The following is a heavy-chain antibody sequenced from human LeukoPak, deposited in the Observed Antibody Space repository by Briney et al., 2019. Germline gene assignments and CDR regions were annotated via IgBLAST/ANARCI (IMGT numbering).Heavy chain of an antibody. CDR3: AKDQYGGNPQYYFDY. D-gene: IGHD4-23*01. CDR2: ISGSGGST. V-gene: IGHV3-23*01. Sequence: GGSLRLSCAASGFTFSSYAMSWVRQAPGKGLEWVSAISGSGGSTYYADSVKGRFSISRDNSKNTLYLQMNSLRAEDTAVYYCAKDQYGGNPQYYFDYWGQGTLVTVSS. CDR1: GFTFSSYA. J-gene: IGHJ4*02.